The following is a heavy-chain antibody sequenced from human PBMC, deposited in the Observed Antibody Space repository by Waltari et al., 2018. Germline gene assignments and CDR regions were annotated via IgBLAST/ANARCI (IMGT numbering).Heavy chain of an antibody. CDR2: IYYSGST. D-gene: IGHD3-22*01. CDR1: GGSISSSSSY. Sequence: QLQLQESGPGLVKPSETLSLTCTVSGGSISSSSSYWGWNRQPPGKGLEWIGSIYYSGSTYYNPSLKSRVTISVDTSKNQFSLKLSSVTAADTAVYYCARRYLNYYDSIPYPGDWYFDLWGRGTLVTVSS. J-gene: IGHJ2*01. V-gene: IGHV4-39*01. CDR3: ARRYLNYYDSIPYPGDWYFDL.